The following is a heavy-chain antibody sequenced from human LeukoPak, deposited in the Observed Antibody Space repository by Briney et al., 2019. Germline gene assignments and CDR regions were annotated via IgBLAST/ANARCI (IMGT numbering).Heavy chain of an antibody. J-gene: IGHJ4*02. D-gene: IGHD3-10*01. CDR1: GGSISSGSYY. Sequence: SETLSLTCTVSGGSISSGSYYWSWIRQPAGKGLEWIGRIYTSGSTNYNPSLKSRVTISVDTSKNQFSLKLSSVTAADTAVYYCARLSMVRGVIISLFDYWGQGTLVTVSS. CDR2: IYTSGST. CDR3: ARLSMVRGVIISLFDY. V-gene: IGHV4-61*02.